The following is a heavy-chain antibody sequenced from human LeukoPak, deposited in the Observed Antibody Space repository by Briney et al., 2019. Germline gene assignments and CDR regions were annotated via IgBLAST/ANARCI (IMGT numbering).Heavy chain of an antibody. CDR3: ARGDLDTAMVRRYYFDY. J-gene: IGHJ4*02. V-gene: IGHV3-21*01. CDR2: ISSSSSYI. D-gene: IGHD5-18*01. CDR1: GFTFSSYS. Sequence: SGGSLRLSCAASGFTFSSYSMNWVRQAPGKGLEWVSSISSSSSYIYYADSVKGRFTISRDNAKNSLYLQMNSLRAEDTAVYYCARGDLDTAMVRRYYFDYWGQGILVTVSS.